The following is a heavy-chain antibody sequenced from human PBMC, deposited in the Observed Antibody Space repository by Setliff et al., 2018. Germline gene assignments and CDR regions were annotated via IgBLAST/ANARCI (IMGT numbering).Heavy chain of an antibody. CDR2: INAGNGNT. J-gene: IGHJ5*02. CDR3: ARDGNWGSRWCDP. Sequence: ASVKVSCKASGYTFTSYSMHWVRQAPGQSLEWMGWINAGNGNTKYSQKFQGRVTITRDTSASTAYMELSSLRSEDTAVYYCARDGNWGSRWCDPWGQGTLVTVSS. CDR1: GYTFTSYS. V-gene: IGHV1-3*01. D-gene: IGHD7-27*01.